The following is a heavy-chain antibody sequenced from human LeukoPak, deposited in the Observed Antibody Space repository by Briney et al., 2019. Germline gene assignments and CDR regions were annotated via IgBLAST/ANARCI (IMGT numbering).Heavy chain of an antibody. CDR3: ARDYYDYAFDI. Sequence: ASVKVSCKASGYTFTGYYMHWVRQAPGQGLEWMGIINPSGGSTSYAQKFQGRVTMTRDMSTSTVYMELSSLRSEDTAVYYCARDYYDYAFDIWGQGTMVTVSS. V-gene: IGHV1-46*01. CDR2: INPSGGST. D-gene: IGHD3-22*01. J-gene: IGHJ3*02. CDR1: GYTFTGYY.